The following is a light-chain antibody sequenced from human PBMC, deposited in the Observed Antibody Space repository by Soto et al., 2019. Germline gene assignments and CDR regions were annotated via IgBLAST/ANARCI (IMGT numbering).Light chain of an antibody. V-gene: IGLV2-14*01. CDR3: SSYTSSSTPFV. Sequence: QSALTQPASVSGSPGQSITISCTGTSSDVGTYNYVSWYQQHPGKAPKLIIYEVSNRPSGVSNRFSGSKSGNTASLTISGLQAEDEADYYCSSYTSSSTPFVFGTGTKVTV. CDR1: SSDVGTYNY. CDR2: EVS. J-gene: IGLJ1*01.